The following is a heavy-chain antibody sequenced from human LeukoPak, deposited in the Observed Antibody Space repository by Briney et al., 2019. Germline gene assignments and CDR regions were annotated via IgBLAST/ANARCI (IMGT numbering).Heavy chain of an antibody. V-gene: IGHV3-23*01. CDR1: GFTFSSYG. Sequence: GGALRLSCAASGFTFSSYGMSWVRQAPGKGLEWVSAISGSGGSTYYADSVKGRFTISRDNSKNTLYLQMNSLRAEDTPVYYCARGGSYLSAFDIWGQGTMVTVSS. CDR2: ISGSGGST. CDR3: ARGGSYLSAFDI. D-gene: IGHD1-26*01. J-gene: IGHJ3*02.